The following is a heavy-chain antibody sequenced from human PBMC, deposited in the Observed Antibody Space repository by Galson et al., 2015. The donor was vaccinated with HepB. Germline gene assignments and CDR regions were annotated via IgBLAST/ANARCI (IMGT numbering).Heavy chain of an antibody. Sequence: SLRLSCAASGFTFSSYWMSWVRQAPGKGLEWVAVISYDGSNKYYADSVKGRFTISRDNSKNTLYLQMNSLRAEDTAVYYCARKSYYYDSSGYYEGAFDIWGQGTMVTVSS. D-gene: IGHD3-22*01. V-gene: IGHV3-30*03. CDR1: GFTFSSYW. CDR2: ISYDGSNK. J-gene: IGHJ3*02. CDR3: ARKSYYYDSSGYYEGAFDI.